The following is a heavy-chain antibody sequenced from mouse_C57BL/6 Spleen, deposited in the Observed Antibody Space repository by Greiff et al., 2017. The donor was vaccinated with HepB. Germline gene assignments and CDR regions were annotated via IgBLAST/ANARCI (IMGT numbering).Heavy chain of an antibody. CDR1: GYTFTTYP. J-gene: IGHJ2*01. CDR3: AITYPGNYFDY. V-gene: IGHV1-47*01. Sequence: QVHVKQSGAELVKPGASVKMSCKASGYTFTTYPIEWMKQNHGKSLEWIGNFHPYNDDTKYNEKFKGKATLTVEKSSSTVYLELSRLTSDDSAVYYCAITYPGNYFDYWGQGTTLTVSS. D-gene: IGHD4-1*01. CDR2: FHPYNDDT.